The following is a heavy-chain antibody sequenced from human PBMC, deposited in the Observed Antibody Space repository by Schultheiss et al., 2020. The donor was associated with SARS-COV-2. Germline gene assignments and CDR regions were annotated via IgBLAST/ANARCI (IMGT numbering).Heavy chain of an antibody. CDR3: ARDNTLVRGVITYYYFDY. CDR2: INHSGST. D-gene: IGHD3-10*01. J-gene: IGHJ4*02. V-gene: IGHV4-34*01. Sequence: SETLSLTCAVYGGSFSNYYWSWIRQSPEKGLEWIGEINHSGSTNYNPSLKSRVTISVDTSKNQFSLKLSSVTAADTAVYYCARDNTLVRGVITYYYFDYWGQGTLVTVSS. CDR1: GGSFSNYY.